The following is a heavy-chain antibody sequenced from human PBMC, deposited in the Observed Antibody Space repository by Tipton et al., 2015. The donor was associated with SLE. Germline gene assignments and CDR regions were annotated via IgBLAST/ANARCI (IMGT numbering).Heavy chain of an antibody. J-gene: IGHJ1*01. D-gene: IGHD2-2*01. CDR1: GDSISTSFDS. CDR2: VDYTDYT. V-gene: IGHV4-39*07. CDR3: ARMGYAGIEN. Sequence: TLSLTCTVSGDSISTSFDSWGWIRQPPGKGLEWLGTVDYTDYTYYNPSLRSRVTMSLDTSKNQFSLKLSSVTAADTAVYYCARMGYAGIENWGQGTLVSVSS.